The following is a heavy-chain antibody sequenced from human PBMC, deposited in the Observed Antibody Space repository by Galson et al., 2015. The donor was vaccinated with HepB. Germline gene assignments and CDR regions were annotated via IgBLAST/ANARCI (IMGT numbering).Heavy chain of an antibody. V-gene: IGHV3-30*18. CDR1: GFTFSSYG. Sequence: SLRLSCAASGFTFSSYGMHWVRQAPGKGLEWVAVISYDGSNKYYADSVKGRFTISRDNSKNTLYLQMNSLRAEDTAVYYCAKDGYSSGWSHPPHRALSYYYYYMDVWGKGTTVTVSS. CDR2: ISYDGSNK. CDR3: AKDGYSSGWSHPPHRALSYYYYYMDV. J-gene: IGHJ6*03. D-gene: IGHD6-19*01.